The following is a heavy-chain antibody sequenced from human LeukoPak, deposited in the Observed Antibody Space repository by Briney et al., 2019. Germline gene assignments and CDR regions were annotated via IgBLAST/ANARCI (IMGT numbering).Heavy chain of an antibody. CDR2: IYSGGST. V-gene: IGHV3-53*01. CDR3: ARDSPYSNSFFDY. J-gene: IGHJ4*02. CDR1: GFTVSSNY. Sequence: GGSLRLSCAASGFTVSSNYMSWVRQAPGKGLQWVSVIYSGGSTYYADSVKGRFTISRDNSKNTLYLQMNSLRAEDTAVYYCARDSPYSNSFFDYWGQGSLVTVSS. D-gene: IGHD4-11*01.